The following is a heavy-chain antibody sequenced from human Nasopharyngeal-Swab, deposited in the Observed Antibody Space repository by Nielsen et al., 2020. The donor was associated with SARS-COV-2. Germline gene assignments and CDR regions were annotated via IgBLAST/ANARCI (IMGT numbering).Heavy chain of an antibody. Sequence: WVRQAPGQRFEWMGWINAGNGNTKYSQKFQGRVTITRDTSASTAYMELSSLRSEDTAVYYCARKGILTGYYGYYYYMDVWGKGTTVTVSS. CDR2: INAGNGNT. J-gene: IGHJ6*03. V-gene: IGHV1-3*01. CDR3: ARKGILTGYYGYYYYMDV. D-gene: IGHD3-9*01.